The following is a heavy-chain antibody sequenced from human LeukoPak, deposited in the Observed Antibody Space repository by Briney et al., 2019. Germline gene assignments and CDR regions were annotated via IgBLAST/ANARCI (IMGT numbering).Heavy chain of an antibody. CDR2: IYTSGST. J-gene: IGHJ5*02. D-gene: IGHD3-10*01. Sequence: SQTLSLTCTVSGGSISSGSYYWSWIRQPAGKGLEWIGRIYTSGSTNYNPSLKSRVTISVDTSKNQFSLKLSSVTAADTAVYYCAIDGSGSYYNRKGFDPWGQGTLVTVSS. CDR3: AIDGSGSYYNRKGFDP. V-gene: IGHV4-61*02. CDR1: GGSISSGSYY.